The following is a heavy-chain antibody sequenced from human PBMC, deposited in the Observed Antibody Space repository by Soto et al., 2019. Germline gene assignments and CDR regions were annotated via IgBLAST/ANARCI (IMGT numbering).Heavy chain of an antibody. CDR2: IYYSGNT. V-gene: IGHV4-39*01. CDR3: GAKDYGAKGYYFET. CDR1: SGSISSSSSY. Sequence: QLQLQESGPGLVKPSETLSLTCTVSSGSISSSSSYWGWIRQPPGKGLAWIGSIYYSGNTYYNPSLKSRVTISIDSSKTQFSLKLNSVPTADTAVYYCGAKDYGAKGYYFETWGQGTLVTVSS. D-gene: IGHD4-17*01. J-gene: IGHJ4*02.